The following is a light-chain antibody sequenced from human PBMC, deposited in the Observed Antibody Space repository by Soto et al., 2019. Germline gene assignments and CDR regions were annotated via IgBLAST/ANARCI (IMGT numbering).Light chain of an antibody. V-gene: IGKV3-20*01. CDR1: QSVRRGY. CDR3: QQYGSSGT. J-gene: IGKJ1*01. Sequence: LPQLACSLALCPGERADVCCWASQSVRRGYLAWSRQRPGQAPSVLIYGASTRATGIPDKFSGSGSGTVFTLAISRLESEEFAVYYCQQYGSSGTFGQGTKVDIK. CDR2: GAS.